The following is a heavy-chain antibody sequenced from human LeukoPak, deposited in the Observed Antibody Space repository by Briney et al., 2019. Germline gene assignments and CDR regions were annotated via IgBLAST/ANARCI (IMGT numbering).Heavy chain of an antibody. CDR2: MYYSGST. J-gene: IGHJ5*02. D-gene: IGHD3-22*01. CDR3: ARPYYYDSRIDP. CDR1: GGSISSGDYY. Sequence: SETLSLTCTVSGGSISSGDYYWSWIRQPRGKGLEWIAYMYYSGSTYYNPPLKSRLTMSADTSKNQLSLKLSSVTAADTAVYYCARPYYYDSRIDPWGQGILVTVSS. V-gene: IGHV4-30-4*01.